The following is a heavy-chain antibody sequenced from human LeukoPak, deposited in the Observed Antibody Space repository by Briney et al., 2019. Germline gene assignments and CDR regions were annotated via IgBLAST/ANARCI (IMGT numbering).Heavy chain of an antibody. CDR2: ILLIFGAA. V-gene: IGHV1-69*13. J-gene: IGHJ4*02. CDR1: GYTFTIYG. Sequence: ASVKVSRKHSGYTFTIYGICWVRQAPRQGLEWMGGILLIFGAAKYAQKFQGRVTITADESTSTAYMKLSSLRSEDTGVYYCASHYYDSSGYYATLHYFDYWGQGTLVTVSS. CDR3: ASHYYDSSGYYATLHYFDY. D-gene: IGHD3-22*01.